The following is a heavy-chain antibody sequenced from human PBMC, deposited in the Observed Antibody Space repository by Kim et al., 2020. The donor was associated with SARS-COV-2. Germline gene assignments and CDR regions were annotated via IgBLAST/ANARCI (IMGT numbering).Heavy chain of an antibody. CDR3: ASRKTYYYDSSGYYWFDY. CDR1: GFTVSSNY. Sequence: GGSLRLSCAASGFTVSSNYMSWVRQAPGKGLEWVSVIYSGGSTYYADSVKGRFTISRDNSKNTLYLQMSSLRAEDTAVYYCASRKTYYYDSSGYYWFDYWGQGTLVTVSS. D-gene: IGHD3-22*01. J-gene: IGHJ4*02. V-gene: IGHV3-53*01. CDR2: IYSGGST.